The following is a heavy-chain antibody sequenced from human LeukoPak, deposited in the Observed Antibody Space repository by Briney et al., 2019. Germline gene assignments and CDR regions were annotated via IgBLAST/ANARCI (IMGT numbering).Heavy chain of an antibody. J-gene: IGHJ1*01. CDR3: ARDDSAAGWALVYFQH. V-gene: IGHV4-39*07. Sequence: PSETLSLTCTVSGGSISSGSYYWGWIRQPPGKGLEWIGSIYYNGGTYYNPSLKSRVTISVDTSKNQFSLKLSSVTAADTAVYYCARDDSAAGWALVYFQHWGQGTLVTVSS. CDR2: IYYNGGT. D-gene: IGHD6-13*01. CDR1: GGSISSGSYY.